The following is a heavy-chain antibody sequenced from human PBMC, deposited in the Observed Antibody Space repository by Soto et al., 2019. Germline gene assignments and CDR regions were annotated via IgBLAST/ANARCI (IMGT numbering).Heavy chain of an antibody. CDR1: GGTFSNYA. Sequence: QVQLVQSGAEVKKPGSSVKVSCKASGGTFSNYAISWVRQAPGQGLEWMGGIIPIFGTANYAQKFQGRVTITADESTGTASMELSSLRSEDTAVYYCATHHDYGGNYYYYGMDVWGQGTTVTVSS. CDR3: ATHHDYGGNYYYYGMDV. J-gene: IGHJ6*02. D-gene: IGHD4-17*01. V-gene: IGHV1-69*12. CDR2: IIPIFGTA.